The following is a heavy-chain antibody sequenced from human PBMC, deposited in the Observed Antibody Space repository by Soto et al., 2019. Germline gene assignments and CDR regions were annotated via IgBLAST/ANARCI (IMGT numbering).Heavy chain of an antibody. D-gene: IGHD1-1*01. J-gene: IGHJ4*02. V-gene: IGHV3-33*01. CDR3: VRGDNWNDEASDY. CDR1: GFMFSNHG. Sequence: QVQLVESGGGVVQPGRSLRLTCAASGFMFSNHGMHWVRQAPGKGLEWVAVIWSAGNNRYYAYSVKGRFTISRDNSKNTLYLQMNSLRAEDTAVYYCVRGDNWNDEASDYCGQGTLVTVSS. CDR2: IWSAGNNR.